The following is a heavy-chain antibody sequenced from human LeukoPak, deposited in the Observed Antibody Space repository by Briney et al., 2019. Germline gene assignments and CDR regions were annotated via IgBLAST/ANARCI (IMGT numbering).Heavy chain of an antibody. V-gene: IGHV3-7*05. CDR2: IKQDGSEK. Sequence: GGALRLSCAVSGFSFSESWMTWVRQAPGKGLEWVGNIKQDGSEKRYADSVRGRFSISRDNAQTSLYLQMNSLRAEDTAVYYCARASDPWLQLTWGQGTLVTVSS. D-gene: IGHD5-24*01. CDR1: GFSFSESW. J-gene: IGHJ5*02. CDR3: ARASDPWLQLT.